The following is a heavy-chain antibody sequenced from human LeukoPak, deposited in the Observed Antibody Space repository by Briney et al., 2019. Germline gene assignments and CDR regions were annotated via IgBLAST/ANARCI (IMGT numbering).Heavy chain of an antibody. CDR1: GFTFSSYS. J-gene: IGHJ4*02. Sequence: GGSLRLSCAASGFTFSSYSMNWVRQAPGKGLEWVSYISSSSSTIYYADSVKGRFTISRDTANYSLYLQVSSLRAEDTAVYYCAKSEVGATTVRNFDYWGQGTLVTVSS. CDR3: AKSEVGATTVRNFDY. D-gene: IGHD1-26*01. CDR2: ISSSSSTI. V-gene: IGHV3-48*04.